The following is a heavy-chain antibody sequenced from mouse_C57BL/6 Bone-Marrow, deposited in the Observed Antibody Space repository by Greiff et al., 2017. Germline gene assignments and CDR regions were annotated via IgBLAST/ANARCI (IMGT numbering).Heavy chain of an antibody. CDR1: GFSLTSYG. CDR3: ARQGGSSYLYYAMDY. V-gene: IGHV2-6-1*01. J-gene: IGHJ4*01. D-gene: IGHD1-1*01. CDR2: IWSDGST. Sequence: QVQLKQSGPGLVAPSQSLSITCTVSGFSLTSYGVHWVRQPPGKGLEWLVVIWSDGSTNYNSALKSRLSISKDNSKRQVFLKMNSLQTDDTAMYYCARQGGSSYLYYAMDYWGQGTSVTVSS.